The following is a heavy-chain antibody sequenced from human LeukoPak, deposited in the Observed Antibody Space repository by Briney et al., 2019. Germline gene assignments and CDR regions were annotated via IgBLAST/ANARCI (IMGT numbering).Heavy chain of an antibody. CDR1: GGSISSYY. Sequence: SETLSLTCTVSGGSISSYYWSWIRQPAGKGLEWIGRIYTSGSTNYNPSLKSRVTMSVDTSKNQFSLKLSSVTAADTAVYYCARDRRSLGELLFFDYWGQGTLVTVSS. D-gene: IGHD3-10*01. J-gene: IGHJ4*02. V-gene: IGHV4-4*07. CDR2: IYTSGST. CDR3: ARDRRSLGELLFFDY.